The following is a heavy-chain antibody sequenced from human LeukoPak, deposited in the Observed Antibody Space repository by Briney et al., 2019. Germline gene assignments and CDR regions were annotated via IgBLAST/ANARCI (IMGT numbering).Heavy chain of an antibody. V-gene: IGHV3-23*01. Sequence: GGSLRLSCAASGFAFSSYAMSWVRQAPGKGLESVSTISISGGTTYYADSVKGRFTISRDNSRNTLYLQMSSLRADDTAVYFCAITRETVTSAWGRGILVTVSS. CDR1: GFAFSSYA. CDR3: AITRETVTSA. J-gene: IGHJ5*02. CDR2: ISISGGTT. D-gene: IGHD4-17*01.